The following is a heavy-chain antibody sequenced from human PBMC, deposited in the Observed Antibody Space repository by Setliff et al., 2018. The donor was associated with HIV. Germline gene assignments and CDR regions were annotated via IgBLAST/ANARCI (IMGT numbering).Heavy chain of an antibody. CDR3: ARQGARYYYDSSDYYTGNGFDM. J-gene: IGHJ3*02. CDR2: FHHSGSA. D-gene: IGHD3-22*01. CDR1: GYSISTAYY. V-gene: IGHV4-38-2*01. Sequence: PSETLSLTCAVSGYSISTAYYWAWIRQSPGKGLEWIGGFHHSGSAHYSPSLKSRVTISGQTSKNQFSLTLTSVTAADTAIYYCARQGARYYYDSSDYYTGNGFDMWGQGTMVTVSS.